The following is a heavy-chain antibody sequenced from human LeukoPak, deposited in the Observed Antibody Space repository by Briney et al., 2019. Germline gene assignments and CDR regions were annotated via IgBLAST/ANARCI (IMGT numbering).Heavy chain of an antibody. CDR1: GFTFSNFW. Sequence: GGSLRLSCAASGFTFSNFWMSWVRQAPGKGLEWVANIRQDGNEKHYLDSVKGRFTISRDNAKNSLYLQMNSLRAEDTAVYYCANYYYDSTSYPYWGQGTLVTVSS. D-gene: IGHD3-22*01. J-gene: IGHJ4*02. CDR2: IRQDGNEK. V-gene: IGHV3-7*01. CDR3: ANYYYDSTSYPY.